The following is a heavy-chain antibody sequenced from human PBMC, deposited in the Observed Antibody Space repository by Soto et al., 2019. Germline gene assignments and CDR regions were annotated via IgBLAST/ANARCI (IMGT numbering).Heavy chain of an antibody. Sequence: PGGSLRLSCAASGFSFSNYDMSWVRQAPGKGLEWVSYISSSGSTIYYADSVKGRFTISRDNAKNSLYLQMNSLRAEDTAVYYCARGYGRYNWNYVGRFDPWGQGTLVTVSS. J-gene: IGHJ5*02. CDR2: ISSSGSTI. CDR1: GFSFSNYD. V-gene: IGHV3-11*01. D-gene: IGHD1-7*01. CDR3: ARGYGRYNWNYVGRFDP.